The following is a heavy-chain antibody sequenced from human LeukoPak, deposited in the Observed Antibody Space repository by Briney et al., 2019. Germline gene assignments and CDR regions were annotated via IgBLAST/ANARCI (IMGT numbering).Heavy chain of an antibody. CDR3: AKFDLSTAKVYFDY. CDR2: VSYDGSNT. J-gene: IGHJ4*02. CDR1: GFTFSDAW. D-gene: IGHD2-21*02. Sequence: GGSLRLSCAASGFTFSDAWMSWVRQAPGTGLEWVAVVSYDGSNTHYADSVKGRFTISRDNSKNTLSLQMNSLKTEDTAVYYCAKFDLSTAKVYFDYWGQGTLVTVSS. V-gene: IGHV3-30*18.